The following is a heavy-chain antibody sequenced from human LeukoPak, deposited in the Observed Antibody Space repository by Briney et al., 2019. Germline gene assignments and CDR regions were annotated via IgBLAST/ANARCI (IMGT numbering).Heavy chain of an antibody. CDR2: IYYSGST. CDR1: GGSISSSSYY. V-gene: IGHV4-39*01. D-gene: IGHD2-15*01. CDR3: ARPTGGSCCRLFDY. Sequence: SETLSLTFTVSGGSISSSSYYWGWIRQPPGKGLEWIGSIYYSGSTYYNPSLKSRVTISVDTSKNQFSLKLSSVTAADTAVYYCARPTGGSCCRLFDYWGQGTLVTVSS. J-gene: IGHJ4*02.